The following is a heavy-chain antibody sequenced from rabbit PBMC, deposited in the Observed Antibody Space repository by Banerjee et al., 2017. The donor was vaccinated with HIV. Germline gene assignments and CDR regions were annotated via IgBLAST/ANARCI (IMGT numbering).Heavy chain of an antibody. CDR2: IDPVFGST. CDR1: GFTLSSYYM. J-gene: IGHJ4*01. Sequence: QEQLEESGGDLVKPEGSLTLTCTASGFTLSSYYMSWVRQAPGKGLEWIGYIDPVFGSTYYASWAKGRFTISKTSSTTVTLQMTSLTAADTATYFCARDIGLVMTNLWGPGTLVTVS. CDR3: ARDIGLVMTNL. V-gene: IGHV1S45*01. D-gene: IGHD6-1*01.